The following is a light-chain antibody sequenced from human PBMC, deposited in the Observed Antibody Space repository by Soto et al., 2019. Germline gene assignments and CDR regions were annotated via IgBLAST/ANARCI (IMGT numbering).Light chain of an antibody. V-gene: IGKV4-1*01. CDR3: QQFYSSPRT. CDR1: QSVLSRYKNRNS. Sequence: DIVMTQSPDSLALSLGETATITCKSSQSVLSRYKNRNSLGWYQQRPGQPPRLLIYWASVRASGVPDRFSGSGSGTDFTLTITNLQAEDGAVYYCQQFYSSPRTFGQGTKVEIK. CDR2: WAS. J-gene: IGKJ1*01.